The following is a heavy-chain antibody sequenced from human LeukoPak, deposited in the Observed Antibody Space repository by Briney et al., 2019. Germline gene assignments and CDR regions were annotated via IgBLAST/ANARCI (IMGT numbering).Heavy chain of an antibody. CDR3: ASERKGMDC. J-gene: IGHJ6*01. D-gene: IGHD1-14*01. V-gene: IGHV3-11*01. CDR2: ISSRGSTI. CDR1: GFTLSDYY. Sequence: GRTLRLSCAVSGFTLSDYYMSWVRRAPGRGPERVLYISSRGSTIYYADSVKRRFTISRHNAKNSLYLQMNSLRAEDTAVYYCASERKGMDCWGKATTVTVSS.